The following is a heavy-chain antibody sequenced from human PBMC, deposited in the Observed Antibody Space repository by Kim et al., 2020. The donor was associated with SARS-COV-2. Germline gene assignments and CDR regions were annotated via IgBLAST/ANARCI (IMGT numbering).Heavy chain of an antibody. D-gene: IGHD4-4*01. CDR2: ISYDGSNK. Sequence: GGSLRLSCAASGFTFSSYAMHWVRQAPGKGLEWVAVISYDGSNKYYADSVKGRFTISRDNSKNTLYLQMNSLRAEDTAVYYCARDPYVTQSGFSNSTTDYWGQGTLVTVSS. CDR3: ARDPYVTQSGFSNSTTDY. J-gene: IGHJ4*02. V-gene: IGHV3-30-3*01. CDR1: GFTFSSYA.